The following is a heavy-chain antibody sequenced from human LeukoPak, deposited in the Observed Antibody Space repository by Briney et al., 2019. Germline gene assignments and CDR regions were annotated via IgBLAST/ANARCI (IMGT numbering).Heavy chain of an antibody. D-gene: IGHD3-3*01. Sequence: GGSLRLSCAASTFTFRRYAMSWGRQAPGKGLEGVSDIRGSDGSIYDPDSVTVRFTISRANSKNTLYLQMNSLRAEDTAVYYCAKGPYYDFWSGYYIDYWGQGTLVTVSS. CDR2: IRGSDGSI. J-gene: IGHJ4*02. CDR3: AKGPYYDFWSGYYIDY. V-gene: IGHV3-23*01. CDR1: TFTFRRYA.